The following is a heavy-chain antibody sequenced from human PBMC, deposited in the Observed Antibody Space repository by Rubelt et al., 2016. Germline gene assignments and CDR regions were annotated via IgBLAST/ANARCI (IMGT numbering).Heavy chain of an antibody. V-gene: IGHV1-2*02. CDR2: INPNSGGP. J-gene: IGHJ4*02. Sequence: QVQLVQFGAEVKKPGASVKVSCKASGYTFTGYYMHWVRQAPGQGLEWMGWINPNSGGPNYAQKFQGRGTMTRDTSISTAYMEVSRLRSDDTAVYYCARFAIGGHSSGYLFDYWGQGTLVTVSS. D-gene: IGHD3-22*01. CDR1: GYTFTGYY. CDR3: ARFAIGGHSSGYLFDY.